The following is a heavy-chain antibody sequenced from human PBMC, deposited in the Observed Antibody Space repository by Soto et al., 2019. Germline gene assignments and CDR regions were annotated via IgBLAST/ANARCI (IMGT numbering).Heavy chain of an antibody. CDR2: INPVGINR. D-gene: IGHD5-18*01. Sequence: QVQLAQSGAEVKKPGASVRVSCKASRYTFNYYYIHWVRQAPGQRLEWMGIINPVGINRGYAQKFQGRVTMTRDTSTSTVDMDLSSLTSEDTAVYYCERTYNRGYKYGYNGYFEFWGQGTMVTVSS. J-gene: IGHJ4*02. CDR3: ERTYNRGYKYGYNGYFEF. CDR1: RYTFNYYY. V-gene: IGHV1-46*02.